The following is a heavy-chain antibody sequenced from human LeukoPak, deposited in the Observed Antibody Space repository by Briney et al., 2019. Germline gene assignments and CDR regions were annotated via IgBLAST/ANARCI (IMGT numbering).Heavy chain of an antibody. CDR1: GFTFSNHG. V-gene: IGHV3-33*06. J-gene: IGHJ1*01. Sequence: GGSLRLSCAASGFTFSNHGMHWARQAPGKGLEWVAVIWYDGSNKYYADSVKGRFTISRDNSKNTLYLQMNSLRAEDTAIYYCAKDTRSRYLQDWGQGTLVTASS. CDR3: AKDTRSRYLQD. D-gene: IGHD3-16*01. CDR2: IWYDGSNK.